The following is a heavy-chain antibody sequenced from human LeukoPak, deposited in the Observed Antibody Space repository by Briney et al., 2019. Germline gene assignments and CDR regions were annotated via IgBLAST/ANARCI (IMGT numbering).Heavy chain of an antibody. Sequence: ASVKVSFKASGYTFSGYYMHWVRQAPGQGLEWMGWINPNSGGTNYAQKFQGRVTMTRATSISTAYVELSRLRSDDTAVYYCARGYPLSTTAAGTYFQHWGQGTLVTVSS. J-gene: IGHJ1*01. V-gene: IGHV1-2*02. CDR1: GYTFSGYY. CDR3: ARGYPLSTTAAGTYFQH. D-gene: IGHD6-13*01. CDR2: INPNSGGT.